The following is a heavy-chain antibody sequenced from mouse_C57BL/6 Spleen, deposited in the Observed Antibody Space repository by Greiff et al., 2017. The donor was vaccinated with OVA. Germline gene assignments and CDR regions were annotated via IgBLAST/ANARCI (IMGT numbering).Heavy chain of an antibody. J-gene: IGHJ2*01. CDR2: LSSGSSTI. V-gene: IGHV5-17*01. CDR3: ARWNFDY. CDR1: GFTFSDYG. Sequence: EVQVVESGGGLVKPGGSLKLSCAASGFTFSDYGMHWVRQAPEKGLEWVAYLSSGSSTIYYADTVKGRFTIPRDNAKNTLFLQMTSRRSEDTAMYYCARWNFDYWGQGTTLTVSS.